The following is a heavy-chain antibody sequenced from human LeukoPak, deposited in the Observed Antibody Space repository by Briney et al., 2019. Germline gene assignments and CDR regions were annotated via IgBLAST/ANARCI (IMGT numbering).Heavy chain of an antibody. Sequence: GGSLRLSCAASGFTFSSYGMHWDRKAPGKGLEWVSVIWYDGSNKYYADSVKGRFTISRDNSKNTLYLQMNSLRAEDTAVYFCARDRITMSPYGMDVWGQGTTVTVSS. CDR3: ARDRITMSPYGMDV. CDR1: GFTFSSYG. CDR2: IWYDGSNK. J-gene: IGHJ6*02. D-gene: IGHD3-10*02. V-gene: IGHV3-33*01.